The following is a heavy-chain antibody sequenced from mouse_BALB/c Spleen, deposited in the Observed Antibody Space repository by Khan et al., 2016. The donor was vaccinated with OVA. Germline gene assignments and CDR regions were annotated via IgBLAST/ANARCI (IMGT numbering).Heavy chain of an antibody. CDR2: INPHFGET. CDR1: GYSFTGYF. Sequence: VRLQQSGPELVKPGASVKISCKASGYSFTGYFMNWVMQSHGKSLEWIGRINPHFGETFYNQKFRDKATLTVDESSSTAHMELRSLASEDSAVYYCARIYGSDFDDWGQGTTLTVSS. CDR3: ARIYGSDFDD. D-gene: IGHD1-1*01. V-gene: IGHV1-20*02. J-gene: IGHJ2*01.